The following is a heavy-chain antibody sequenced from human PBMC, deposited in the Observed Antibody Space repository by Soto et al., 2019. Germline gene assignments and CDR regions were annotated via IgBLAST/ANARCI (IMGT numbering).Heavy chain of an antibody. CDR2: INAGNGNT. J-gene: IGHJ4*02. V-gene: IGHV1-3*05. CDR1: GYTFTSYA. CDR3: ARSIVVVTALDY. D-gene: IGHD2-21*02. Sequence: QVQLVQSGAEEKKPGASVKVSCKASGYTFTSYAMHWVRQAPGQRLEWMGWINAGNGNTKYSQKFQGRVTITRDTSASTAYMELCRLRSEDTAVYYCARSIVVVTALDYWGQGTLVPVSS.